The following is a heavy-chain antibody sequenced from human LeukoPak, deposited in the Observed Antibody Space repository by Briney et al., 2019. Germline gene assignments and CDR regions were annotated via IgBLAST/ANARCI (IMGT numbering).Heavy chain of an antibody. V-gene: IGHV3-23*01. Sequence: GGSLRLSCAASGFTFTSYAMSWVRQAPGKGLEWVSAISTSGGTTYYEDSVKGRFTISRDNSKNTLYLQMNSLRAEDTAVYYCARWLRGIADEDGVDVWGQGTTVTVSS. CDR1: GFTFTSYA. D-gene: IGHD6-13*01. CDR3: ARWLRGIADEDGVDV. J-gene: IGHJ6*02. CDR2: ISTSGGTT.